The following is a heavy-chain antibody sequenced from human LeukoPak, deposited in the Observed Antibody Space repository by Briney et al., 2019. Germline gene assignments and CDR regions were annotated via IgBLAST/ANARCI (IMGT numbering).Heavy chain of an antibody. J-gene: IGHJ4*02. CDR3: ARAGLNDYGASYYFDY. Sequence: SETLSLTCAVSGGSIISYYWSWIRQPPGQGLEWIGSVYYSGSTNYNPSLKSRVTMSVDTSKNQFSLKLSSVTAADTAVYYCARAGLNDYGASYYFDYWGQGTLVTVSS. CDR1: GGSIISYY. V-gene: IGHV4-59*08. D-gene: IGHD4-17*01. CDR2: VYYSGST.